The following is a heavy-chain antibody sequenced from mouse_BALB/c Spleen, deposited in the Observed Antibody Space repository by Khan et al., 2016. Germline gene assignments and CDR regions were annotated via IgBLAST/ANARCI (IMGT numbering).Heavy chain of an antibody. J-gene: IGHJ4*01. D-gene: IGHD2-14*01. Sequence: EVALVESGGGLVQPGGSLKLSCAASGFTFSSYDMSWVRQTPDKRLELVATINSDGGSTYCPDSVKGRFTISRDNAKNTLYLQMSSLKSEDTAMYYCARRRYDGYYYAMDYWGQGTSVTVSS. CDR3: ARRRYDGYYYAMDY. CDR1: GFTFSSYD. CDR2: INSDGGST. V-gene: IGHV5-6-3*01.